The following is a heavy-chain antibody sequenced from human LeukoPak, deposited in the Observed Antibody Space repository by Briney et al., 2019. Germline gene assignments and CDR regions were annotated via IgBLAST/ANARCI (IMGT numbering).Heavy chain of an antibody. D-gene: IGHD1-7*01. V-gene: IGHV3-74*01. CDR2: INSDGSST. Sequence: GGSLRLSCAASGFTFSGYWMHWVRQAPGRGLVWVSRINSDGSSTTYADSVKGRFTISRDNAKSTLYLQMNSLRAEDTAVYYCARDRSGTNDYWGQGTLVTVSS. CDR3: ARDRSGTNDY. J-gene: IGHJ4*02. CDR1: GFTFSGYW.